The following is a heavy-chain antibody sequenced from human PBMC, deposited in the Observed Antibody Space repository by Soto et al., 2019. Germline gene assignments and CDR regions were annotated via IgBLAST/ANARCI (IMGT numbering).Heavy chain of an antibody. V-gene: IGHV1-69*06. J-gene: IGHJ6*02. D-gene: IGHD3-3*01. CDR3: ATRDYDFWSGYYLYYYYGMDV. CDR1: GGTFSAYA. Sequence: SVKVSCKASGGTFSAYAISWVRQAPGQGLEWMGGILPLSGTTNYTQRFQGRVTLSADKSTSTAYMELSSLRSEDTAVYYCATRDYDFWSGYYLYYYYGMDVWGQGTTVTVSS. CDR2: ILPLSGTT.